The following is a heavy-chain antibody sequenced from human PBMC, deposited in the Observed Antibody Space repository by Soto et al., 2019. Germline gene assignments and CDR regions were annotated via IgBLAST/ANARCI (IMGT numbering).Heavy chain of an antibody. CDR3: AKDEPAYSGSYYYLDY. J-gene: IGHJ4*02. CDR2: ISGSGGST. D-gene: IGHD1-26*01. Sequence: GGSLRLSCAASGFTFSSYAMSWVRQAPGKGLEWVSAISGSGGSTYYADTVKGRFTITRDNSKNTLYLQMNSLRAEDRAVYYSAKDEPAYSGSYYYLDYWGQGTLVTVSS. V-gene: IGHV3-23*01. CDR1: GFTFSSYA.